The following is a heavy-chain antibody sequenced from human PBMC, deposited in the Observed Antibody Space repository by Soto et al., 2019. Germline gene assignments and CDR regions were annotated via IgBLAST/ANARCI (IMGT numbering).Heavy chain of an antibody. J-gene: IGHJ4*02. V-gene: IGHV3-33*01. CDR2: IWYAGSNK. D-gene: IGHD4-17*01. CDR3: ARGTVRFDY. CDR1: GFTFSTYG. Sequence: QVQLVESGGGVVQPGRSLRLSCAASGFTFSTYGIHWVRQAPGKGLEWVAVIWYAGSNKYYADSVKGRFTISRDNSKNTLYLQMNSLRAEDPAVYYCARGTVRFDYWGQGTLVTVSS.